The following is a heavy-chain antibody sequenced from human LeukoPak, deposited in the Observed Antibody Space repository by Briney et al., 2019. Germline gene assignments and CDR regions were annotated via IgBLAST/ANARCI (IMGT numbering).Heavy chain of an antibody. Sequence: GGSLRLSCAASGFTFSNAWMSWVRQAPGKGLEWVGRIKSKTDGGTTDYAAPVKGRFTISRDDSKNTLYLQMNSLKTEDTAVYYCTTDRVTMARGEVDAFDIWGQGTMVTVSS. CDR2: IKSKTDGGTT. D-gene: IGHD3-10*01. J-gene: IGHJ3*02. V-gene: IGHV3-15*01. CDR1: GFTFSNAW. CDR3: TTDRVTMARGEVDAFDI.